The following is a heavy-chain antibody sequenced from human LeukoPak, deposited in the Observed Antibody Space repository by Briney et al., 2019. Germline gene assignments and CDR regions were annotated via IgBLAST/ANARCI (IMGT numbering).Heavy chain of an antibody. V-gene: IGHV3-30-3*01. CDR3: ASDRSIYSSPSGFDY. CDR2: ISYDGSNK. D-gene: IGHD6-6*01. J-gene: IGHJ4*02. CDR1: GFTFSSYA. Sequence: QSGGSLRLSCAASGFTFSSYAMHWVRQAPGKGLEWVAVISYDGSNKYYADSVKGRFTISRDNAKKSLYLQMSSLRAEDTAVYYCASDRSIYSSPSGFDYWGQGTLVTVSS.